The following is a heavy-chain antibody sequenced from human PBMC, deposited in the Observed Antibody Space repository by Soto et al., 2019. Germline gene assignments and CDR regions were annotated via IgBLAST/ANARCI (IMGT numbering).Heavy chain of an antibody. CDR3: ARLWGRSSSCSMDA. V-gene: IGHV4-59*08. J-gene: IGHJ6*03. D-gene: IGHD3-16*01. CDR2: IYYSGST. Sequence: PSETLSLTCTVSGGSISSYYWSWIRQPPGKGLEWIGYIYYSGSTNYNPSLKSRVTISVDTSKNQFSLKLRSVTAADTAVYYCARLWGRSSSCSMDAGGKVTTVT. CDR1: GGSISSYY.